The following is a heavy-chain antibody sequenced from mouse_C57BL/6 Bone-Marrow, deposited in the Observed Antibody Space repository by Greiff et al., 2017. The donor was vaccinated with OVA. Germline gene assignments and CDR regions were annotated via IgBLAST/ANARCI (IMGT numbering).Heavy chain of an antibody. CDR1: GFNIKDDY. J-gene: IGHJ3*01. D-gene: IGHD1-2*01. CDR2: IDPENGDT. V-gene: IGHV14-4*01. Sequence: EVKLVESGAELVRPGASVKLSCTASGFNIKDDYMHWVKQRPEQGLEWIGWIDPENGDTEYASKFQGKATITADTSSNTAYLQLSSLTSEDTAVYYCTTYYGSPYWGQGTLVTVSA. CDR3: TTYYGSPY.